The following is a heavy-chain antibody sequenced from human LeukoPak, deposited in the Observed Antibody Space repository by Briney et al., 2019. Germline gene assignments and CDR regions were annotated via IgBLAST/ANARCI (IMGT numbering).Heavy chain of an antibody. V-gene: IGHV3-30*18. CDR3: AKPATVALTGSPLDY. J-gene: IGHJ4*02. Sequence: GRSLRLSCAASGFSFSAYGMHWVRLPPGKGLEWVALISNDGSNKYYAESVKGRFTISRDNSKNTLFLQMESLRAEDTAVYYCAKPATVALTGSPLDYWGQGTPVPVSS. D-gene: IGHD7-27*01. CDR1: GFSFSAYG. CDR2: ISNDGSNK.